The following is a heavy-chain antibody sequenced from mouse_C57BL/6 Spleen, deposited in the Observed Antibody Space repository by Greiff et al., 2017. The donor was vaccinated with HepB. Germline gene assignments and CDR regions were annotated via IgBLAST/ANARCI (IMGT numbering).Heavy chain of an antibody. J-gene: IGHJ4*01. CDR1: GFTFSDYG. D-gene: IGHD1-1*01. V-gene: IGHV5-17*01. CDR2: ISSGSSTI. Sequence: VQLKESGGGLVKPGGSLKLSCAASGFTFSDYGMHWVRQAPEKGLEWVAYISSGSSTIYYADTVKGRFTISRDNAKNTLFLQMTSLRSEDTAMYYCARPTTVVEDAMDYWGQGTSVTVSS. CDR3: ARPTTVVEDAMDY.